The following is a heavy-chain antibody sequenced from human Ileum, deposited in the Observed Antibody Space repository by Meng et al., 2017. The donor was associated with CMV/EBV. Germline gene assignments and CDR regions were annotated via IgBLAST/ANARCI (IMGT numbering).Heavy chain of an antibody. Sequence: VRLVAPGGGVVPPGRSLGFSCAASGFTFSSYAMHWVRQAPGKGLGWVAVISYDGSNKSYADSVKGRFTISRDNSKNTLYLQMNSLRVEDTAVYYCARMSYWGQGTLVTVSS. CDR1: GFTFSSYA. V-gene: IGHV3-30*14. CDR2: ISYDGSNK. J-gene: IGHJ4*02. CDR3: ARMSY.